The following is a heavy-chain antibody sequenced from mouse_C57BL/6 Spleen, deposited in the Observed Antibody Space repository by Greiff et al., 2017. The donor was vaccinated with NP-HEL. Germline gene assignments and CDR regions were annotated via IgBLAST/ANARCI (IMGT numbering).Heavy chain of an antibody. V-gene: IGHV1-61*01. CDR3: AREWYSNQYYFDY. Sequence: QVQLQQPGAELVRPGSSVKLSCKASGYTFTSYWMDWVKQRPGQGLEWIGNIYPSDSETHYNPKFKDKATLTVDKSSSTAYMQLSSLTSEDSAVYYCAREWYSNQYYFDYWGKGTTLTAAS. CDR2: IYPSDSET. D-gene: IGHD2-5*01. J-gene: IGHJ2*01. CDR1: GYTFTSYW.